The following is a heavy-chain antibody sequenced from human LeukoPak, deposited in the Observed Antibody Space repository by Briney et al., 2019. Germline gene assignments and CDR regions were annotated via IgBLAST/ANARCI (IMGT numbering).Heavy chain of an antibody. J-gene: IGHJ4*02. D-gene: IGHD3-10*01. V-gene: IGHV3-21*01. Sequence: GGSLRLSCAASGFTFSPSGMTWVRQAPGKGLEWVSSISSSSYYIYYADSVKGRFTISRDNAKNSLYLQMNSLRAEDTAVYYCAREGYYGSGSYRRWEFDYWGQGTLVTVSS. CDR3: AREGYYGSGSYRRWEFDY. CDR2: ISSSSYYI. CDR1: GFTFSPSG.